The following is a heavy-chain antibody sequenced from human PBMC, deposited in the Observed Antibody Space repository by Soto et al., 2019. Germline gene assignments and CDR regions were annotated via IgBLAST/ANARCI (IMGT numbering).Heavy chain of an antibody. CDR2: ISFDGSDN. CDR1: GFTFSDYG. CDR3: ARRQVVITFGGVIVRNYYYGMDV. Sequence: GGSLRLSCAASGFTFSDYGMHWARQAPGKGLEWVADISFDGSDNYYADSVKGRFTISRDNSKNTLYLQMNSLRAEDTAVYYCARRQVVITFGGVIVRNYYYGMDVWGQGTTVTVSS. D-gene: IGHD3-16*02. V-gene: IGHV3-30*03. J-gene: IGHJ6*02.